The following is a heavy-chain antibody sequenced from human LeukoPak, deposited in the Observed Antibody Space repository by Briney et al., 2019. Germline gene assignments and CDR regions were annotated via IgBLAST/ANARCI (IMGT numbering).Heavy chain of an antibody. CDR2: ISSSGSTI. Sequence: GGSLRLSCAASGFTFSDYYMSWIRQAPGKGLEWVSYISSSGSTIYYADSVKGRFTISRDNAKNSLYLQMNSLRAEDTAVYYCARDGFGYSYGYVDPGGGGAFDIWGQGTMVTVSS. J-gene: IGHJ3*02. V-gene: IGHV3-11*04. CDR1: GFTFSDYY. D-gene: IGHD5-18*01. CDR3: ARDGFGYSYGYVDPGGGGAFDI.